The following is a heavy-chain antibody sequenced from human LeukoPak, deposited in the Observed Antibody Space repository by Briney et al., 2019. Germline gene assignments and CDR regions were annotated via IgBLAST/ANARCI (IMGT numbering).Heavy chain of an antibody. V-gene: IGHV3-21*01. CDR3: ARVRAAAGREPLDY. D-gene: IGHD6-13*01. Sequence: GGSLRLSCAASGFTFSSYSMNWVRQAPGKGLEWVLSISSSSSYIYYADSVKGRFTISRDNAKNSLYLQMNSLRAEDTAVYYCARVRAAAGREPLDYWGQGTLVTVSS. CDR1: GFTFSSYS. J-gene: IGHJ4*02. CDR2: ISSSSSYI.